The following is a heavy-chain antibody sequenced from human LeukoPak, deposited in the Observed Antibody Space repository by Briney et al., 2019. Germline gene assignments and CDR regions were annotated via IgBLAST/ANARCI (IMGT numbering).Heavy chain of an antibody. J-gene: IGHJ3*02. CDR1: GGSISSSYYY. Sequence: PSETLSLTCTVSGGSISSSYYYWGWIRQPPGKGLEWIGSIYYSGSTYYNPSLKSRVTISVDTSKNQFSLKLSSVTAADTAVYYCARHGGSYSDAFDIWGQGTMVTVSS. CDR2: IYYSGST. V-gene: IGHV4-39*01. D-gene: IGHD1-26*01. CDR3: ARHGGSYSDAFDI.